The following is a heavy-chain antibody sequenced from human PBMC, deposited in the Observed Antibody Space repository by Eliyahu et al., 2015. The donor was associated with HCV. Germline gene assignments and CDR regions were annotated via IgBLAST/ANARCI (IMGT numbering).Heavy chain of an antibody. Sequence: QVQLQESGPGLVKPSETLSLPCTVSGGSIXTXYWSWIRQPPGKGPXWIGYIHYSGSTNYNPXLKSRVTISLDTSKXQFSLKLTSVTAADTAVYFCASGGGGIAVAGTGGWFDPWGQGTLVTVSS. CDR2: IHYSGST. V-gene: IGHV4-59*01. D-gene: IGHD6-19*01. CDR3: ASGGGGIAVAGTGGWFDP. CDR1: GGSIXTXY. J-gene: IGHJ5*02.